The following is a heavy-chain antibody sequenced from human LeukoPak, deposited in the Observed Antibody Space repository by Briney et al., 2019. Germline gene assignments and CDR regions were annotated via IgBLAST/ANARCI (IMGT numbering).Heavy chain of an antibody. D-gene: IGHD6-19*01. CDR1: GFIFSTNW. J-gene: IGHJ5*01. CDR3: ATAVSVAGDS. V-gene: IGHV3-7*01. CDR2: IKPDGSET. Sequence: GGSLRLSCAASGFIFSTNWMSWFRQAPGKGLEWVAHIKPDGSETYYVDSVKGRFTISRDNAKNSLYLQMYSLRADDTAVYYCATAVSVAGDSWGQGTLVTVSS.